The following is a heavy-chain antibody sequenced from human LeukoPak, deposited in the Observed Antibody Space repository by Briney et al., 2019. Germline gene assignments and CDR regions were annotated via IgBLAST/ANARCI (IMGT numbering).Heavy chain of an antibody. CDR3: ARRGYCSGGSCRNFDY. CDR1: GGSFSGYY. Sequence: SETLSLTCAVYGGSFSGYYWSWIRQPPGKGLEWIGEINHSGSTNYNPSLKSRVTISVDTSKNQFSLKLGSVTAADTAVYYCARRGYCSGGSCRNFDYWGQGTLVTVSS. J-gene: IGHJ4*02. V-gene: IGHV4-34*01. CDR2: INHSGST. D-gene: IGHD2-15*01.